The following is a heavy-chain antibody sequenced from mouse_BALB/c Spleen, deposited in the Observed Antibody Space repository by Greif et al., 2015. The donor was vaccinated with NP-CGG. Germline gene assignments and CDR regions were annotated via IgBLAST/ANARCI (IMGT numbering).Heavy chain of an antibody. CDR3: ARGGYDPPFDY. Sequence: EVKLVESGGGLVKPGGSLKLSCAASGFTFSSYAMSWVRQTPEKRLEWVATISSGGSYTYYPDSVKGRFTISRDNAKNTLYLQMSSLRSEDTAMYYCARGGYDPPFDYWGQGTTLTVSS. CDR2: ISSGGSYT. CDR1: GFTFSSYA. J-gene: IGHJ2*01. D-gene: IGHD2-2*01. V-gene: IGHV5-9-1*01.